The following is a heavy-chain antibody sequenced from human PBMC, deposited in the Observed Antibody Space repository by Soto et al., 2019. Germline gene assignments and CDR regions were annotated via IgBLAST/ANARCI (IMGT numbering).Heavy chain of an antibody. J-gene: IGHJ6*02. CDR1: GFTFSGYS. CDR3: AREWVRGVIITVLYYYGMDV. V-gene: IGHV3-21*01. D-gene: IGHD3-10*01. Sequence: GGSLRLSCAASGFTFSGYSMNWVRQAPGKGLEWVSSISSSSSYIYYADSVKGRFTISRDNAKNSLYLQMNSLRAEDTAVYYCAREWVRGVIITVLYYYGMDVWGQGTTVTVSS. CDR2: ISSSSSYI.